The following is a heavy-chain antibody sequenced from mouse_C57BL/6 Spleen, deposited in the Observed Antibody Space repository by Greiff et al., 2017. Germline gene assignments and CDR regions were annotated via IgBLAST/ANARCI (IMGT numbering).Heavy chain of an antibody. D-gene: IGHD1-1*01. V-gene: IGHV5-16*01. Sequence: EVMLVESEGGLVQPGSSMKLSCTASGFTFSDYYMAWVRQVPEKGLEWVANINYDGSSTYYLDSLKSRFIISRDNAKNILYLQMSSLKSEDTATYYCARETTVVSHWYFDVWGTGTTVTVSS. CDR3: ARETTVVSHWYFDV. CDR1: GFTFSDYY. CDR2: INYDGSST. J-gene: IGHJ1*03.